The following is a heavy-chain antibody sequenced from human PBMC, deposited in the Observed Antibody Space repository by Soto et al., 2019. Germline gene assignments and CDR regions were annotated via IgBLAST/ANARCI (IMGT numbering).Heavy chain of an antibody. CDR2: ISGSGGST. D-gene: IGHD3-3*01. CDR1: GFTFSSYA. CDR3: AKDGTXLRFLEWFDYYYYYMDV. J-gene: IGHJ6*03. V-gene: IGHV3-23*01. Sequence: GGSLRLSCAASGFTFSSYAMSWVRQAPGKGLEWVSAISGSGGSTYYADSVKGRFTISRDNSKNTLYLQMNSLRAXDXXXXXCAKDGTXLRFLEWFDYYYYYMDVWGKGTTVTVSS.